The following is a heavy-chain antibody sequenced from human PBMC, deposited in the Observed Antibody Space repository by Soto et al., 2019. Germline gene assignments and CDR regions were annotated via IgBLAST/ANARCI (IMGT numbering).Heavy chain of an antibody. J-gene: IGHJ4*02. Sequence: QVQLVQSGAEVKKSGASVKVSCKASGYTFIRYAMYWVRQAPGQGLEWMGIINPRDGTKTYAQNFQGRVTMTRDTSTSTVYMELSSLRSEDTAVYYCARGGGTLDYWGQGTLVTVSS. CDR1: GYTFIRYA. CDR2: INPRDGTK. V-gene: IGHV1-46*01. CDR3: ARGGGTLDY.